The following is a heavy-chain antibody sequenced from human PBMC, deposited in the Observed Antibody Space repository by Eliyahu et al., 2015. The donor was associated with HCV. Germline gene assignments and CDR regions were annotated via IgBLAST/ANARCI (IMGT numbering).Heavy chain of an antibody. CDR1: GGSXTTYX. Sequence: QVQLQESGPGLVKPSETLSLTCTVSGGSXTTYXWSWIRQPPGKGLEWIGYIXYSGSTYYNPXLKSRVTISVDTSKNQFSLNLTSVTAADTAVYYCASGGGGIAVAGTGGWFDPWGQGTLVTVSS. J-gene: IGHJ5*02. CDR3: ASGGGGIAVAGTGGWFDP. V-gene: IGHV4-59*01. CDR2: IXYSGST. D-gene: IGHD6-19*01.